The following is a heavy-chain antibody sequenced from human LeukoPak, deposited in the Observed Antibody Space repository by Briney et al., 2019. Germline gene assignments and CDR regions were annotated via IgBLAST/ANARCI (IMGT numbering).Heavy chain of an antibody. CDR3: VRDGIATGGDFDY. V-gene: IGHV3-23*01. Sequence: GGSLRLSCAASGFTFSSYAMSWVRQAPGKGLEWVSAISGSGGSTYYADSVKGRFTISRDNAKNTLYLQMNSLRAEDTAVYYCVRDGIATGGDFDYWGQGTLVTVSS. CDR2: ISGSGGST. D-gene: IGHD1-1*01. CDR1: GFTFSSYA. J-gene: IGHJ4*02.